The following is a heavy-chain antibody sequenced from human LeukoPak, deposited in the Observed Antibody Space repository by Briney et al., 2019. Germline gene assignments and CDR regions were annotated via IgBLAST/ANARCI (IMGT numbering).Heavy chain of an antibody. CDR2: ISWNSGSI. CDR1: GFTFDDYA. Sequence: PGGSLRLSCAASGFTFDDYAMHWVRQAPGKGLEWVSGISWNSGSIGYADSVKGRFTISRDNAKNSLYLQMNSLRAEDTAMYYCARARYGDYNYWGQGTLVTVSS. V-gene: IGHV3-9*01. J-gene: IGHJ4*02. D-gene: IGHD4-17*01. CDR3: ARARYGDYNY.